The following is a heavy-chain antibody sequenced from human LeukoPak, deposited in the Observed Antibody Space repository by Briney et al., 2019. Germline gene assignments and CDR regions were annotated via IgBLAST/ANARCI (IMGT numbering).Heavy chain of an antibody. CDR1: GLTVSSNY. CDR3: TRTFLSGDGYKVGYFDY. Sequence: QPGGSLRLSCAASGLTVSSNYMSWARQAPGKGLEWVSLIYSSGSTYYADSVKGRFTISRDNSKNTLFLQMNSLTAEDTAMYYCTRTFLSGDGYKVGYFDYWGQGTLVTVSS. V-gene: IGHV3-53*01. CDR2: IYSSGST. J-gene: IGHJ4*02. D-gene: IGHD5-24*01.